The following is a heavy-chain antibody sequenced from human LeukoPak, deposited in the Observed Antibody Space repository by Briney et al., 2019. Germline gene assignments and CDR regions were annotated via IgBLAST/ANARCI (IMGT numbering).Heavy chain of an antibody. Sequence: QAGGSLRLSCAASGFTFSSYGMSWVRQAPGKGLEWVSAISGSGGSTSNADSVKGRFTISRDNSKNTLYLQMNSLRAEDTAVYYCPRGRYLTGGSYYFDYWGQGTLVTVSS. J-gene: IGHJ4*02. CDR1: GFTFSSYG. V-gene: IGHV3-23*01. CDR2: ISGSGGST. CDR3: PRGRYLTGGSYYFDY. D-gene: IGHD1-26*01.